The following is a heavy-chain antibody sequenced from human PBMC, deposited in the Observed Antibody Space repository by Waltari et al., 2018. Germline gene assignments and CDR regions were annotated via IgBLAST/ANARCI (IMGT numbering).Heavy chain of an antibody. Sequence: EVQLVESGGGLIQPGGSLRLSCAASGFTVSSNYMSWVRQAPGKGLELVPVIYRRGSTYYADSVKGRITISRDNSKNTLYLQMNSLRAEDTAVYYCARVWVYDPSGEDWGQGTLVTVSS. J-gene: IGHJ4*02. CDR1: GFTVSSNY. CDR2: IYRRGST. V-gene: IGHV3-53*01. CDR3: ARVWVYDPSGED. D-gene: IGHD6-13*01.